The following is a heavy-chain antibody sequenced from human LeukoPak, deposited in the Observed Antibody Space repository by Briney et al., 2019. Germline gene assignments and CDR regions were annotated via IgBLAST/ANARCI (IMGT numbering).Heavy chain of an antibody. Sequence: GESLKISCKGSGYSFTSYWIGWVRQMPGKGLEWMGIIYPGDSDTRYSPSFQGQVTISADKSISTAYLQWSSLTASDTAMYYCARLTNNIVEVAATLKWYWAQGTLVTVSS. CDR2: IYPGDSDT. D-gene: IGHD2-15*01. J-gene: IGHJ4*02. V-gene: IGHV5-51*01. CDR3: ARLTNNIVEVAATLKWY. CDR1: GYSFTSYW.